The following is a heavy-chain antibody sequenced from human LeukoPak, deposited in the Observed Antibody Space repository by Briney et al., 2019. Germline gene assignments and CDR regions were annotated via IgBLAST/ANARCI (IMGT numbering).Heavy chain of an antibody. J-gene: IGHJ4*02. CDR1: GFTFSSYA. D-gene: IGHD3-22*01. V-gene: IGHV3-23*01. CDR2: ISYSGKNT. Sequence: GGSLRLSCAASGFTFSSYAMSWVRQAPGKGLEWVSAISYSGKNTYYADSLKGRFTISRDDSKNTLYLQMNSLRAEDTAVYYCARGLLLPHYFDYWGQGTLVTVSS. CDR3: ARGLLLPHYFDY.